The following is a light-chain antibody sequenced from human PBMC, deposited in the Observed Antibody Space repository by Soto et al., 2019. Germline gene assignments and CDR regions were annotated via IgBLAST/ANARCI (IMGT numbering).Light chain of an antibody. V-gene: IGLV2-23*01. CDR1: SSDVGSYNF. CDR2: EGS. J-gene: IGLJ2*01. CDR3: CSYAGSSTVV. Sequence: QLVLTQPASVSGSPGQSITISCTGTSSDVGSYNFVSWYQQYPGRAPKLMIYEGSKRPSGVSYRFSGSKSGNTASLTISGLQAEDEADYYCCSYAGSSTVVIGGGTKVTVL.